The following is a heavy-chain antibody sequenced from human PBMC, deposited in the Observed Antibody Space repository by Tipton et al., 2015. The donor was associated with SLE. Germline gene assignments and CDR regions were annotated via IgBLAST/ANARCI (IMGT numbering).Heavy chain of an antibody. CDR1: GASISSSDYS. CDR2: IYYNGGT. Sequence: GLVKPSETLSLTCNASGASISSSDYSWGWMRQPPGEGLEWIGTIYYNGGTHSNPSLKSRVSISVDTSKNQLSLKLISVTAADTAVYFCARLVGGYARWGQGTLVTVSS. CDR3: ARLVGGYAR. V-gene: IGHV4-39*01. J-gene: IGHJ4*02. D-gene: IGHD5-12*01.